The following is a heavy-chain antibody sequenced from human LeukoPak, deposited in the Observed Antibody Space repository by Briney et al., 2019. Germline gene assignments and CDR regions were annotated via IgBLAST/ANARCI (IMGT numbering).Heavy chain of an antibody. Sequence: GGSLRLSCAASGFTFSEAWMHWVRQAPGKGLVWVSRINNDGSFTKYADSVNGRFTISRDNAKNSLYLQMNSLRAEDTAVYYCARQTPLNDCWVPGNAFDIWGQGTMVTVSS. J-gene: IGHJ3*02. CDR1: GFTFSEAW. CDR2: INNDGSFT. D-gene: IGHD2-21*02. V-gene: IGHV3-74*01. CDR3: ARQTPLNDCWVPGNAFDI.